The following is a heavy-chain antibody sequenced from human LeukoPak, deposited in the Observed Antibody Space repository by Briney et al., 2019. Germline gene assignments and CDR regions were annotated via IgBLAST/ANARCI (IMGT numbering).Heavy chain of an antibody. Sequence: AGGSLRLSGAASGFTFSSYVMHWVRQAPGKGLEWVAGISYDGNNKYYAESVKGRFTISRDNSKNTLYLQMNSLRDEDTAVYYCAKDWVVRGVISYWGQGTLVTVSS. V-gene: IGHV3-30*18. CDR2: ISYDGNNK. J-gene: IGHJ4*02. D-gene: IGHD3-10*01. CDR1: GFTFSSYV. CDR3: AKDWVVRGVISY.